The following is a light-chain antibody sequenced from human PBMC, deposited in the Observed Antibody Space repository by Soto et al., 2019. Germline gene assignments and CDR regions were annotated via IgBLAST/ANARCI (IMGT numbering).Light chain of an antibody. V-gene: IGKV3-11*01. CDR2: DAS. CDR1: QSVSSY. CDR3: QQYGSSPRT. J-gene: IGKJ2*02. Sequence: EIVLTQSPATLSLSPGNRATLSCRASQSVSSYLAWYQQKPGQAPRLLIYDASNRATGIPARFSGSGSGTDFTLTITSLEPEDFAVYYCQQYGSSPRTFGQGTKLEIK.